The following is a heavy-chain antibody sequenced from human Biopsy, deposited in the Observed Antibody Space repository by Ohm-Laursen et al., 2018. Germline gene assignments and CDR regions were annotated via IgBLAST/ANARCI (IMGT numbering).Heavy chain of an antibody. Sequence: SDTLSLTCSVSGGSIISYYWTWIRQPPGKGLECIGTVFHSGITFYNPSLKSRVTISIDTSKNQFSLNLSSVTAADTAVYYCARHPTGFWFDPWGQGTLVTVSS. CDR3: ARHPTGFWFDP. CDR1: GGSIISYY. CDR2: VFHSGIT. J-gene: IGHJ5*02. V-gene: IGHV4-59*04.